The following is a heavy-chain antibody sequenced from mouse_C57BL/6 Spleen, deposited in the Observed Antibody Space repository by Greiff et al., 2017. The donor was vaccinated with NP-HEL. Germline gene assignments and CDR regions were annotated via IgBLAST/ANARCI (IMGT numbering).Heavy chain of an antibody. J-gene: IGHJ4*01. Sequence: EVKLQESGGDLVKPGGSLKLSCAASGFTFSSYGMSWVRQTPDKRLEWVATISSGGSYTYYPDSLKGRFTITRDNAKNTLYLQMSSLKSEDTAMYYCASASYYSYYYAMDYWGQGTSVTVSS. CDR3: ASASYYSYYYAMDY. V-gene: IGHV5-6*01. D-gene: IGHD1-1*01. CDR1: GFTFSSYG. CDR2: ISSGGSYT.